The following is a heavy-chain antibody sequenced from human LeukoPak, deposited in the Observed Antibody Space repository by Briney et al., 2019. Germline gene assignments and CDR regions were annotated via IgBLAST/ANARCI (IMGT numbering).Heavy chain of an antibody. V-gene: IGHV3-30*04. CDR1: GFTFSTYA. CDR2: ILYDGSHQ. Sequence: GGSLRLSCAASGFTFSTYAMHWVRQAPGKGLEWVAVILYDGSHQYYADSVKGRFTISRDNAKNTLYLQMNSLRAEDTAVYYCARDARPQVDYWGQGTLVTVSS. J-gene: IGHJ4*02. CDR3: ARDARPQVDY.